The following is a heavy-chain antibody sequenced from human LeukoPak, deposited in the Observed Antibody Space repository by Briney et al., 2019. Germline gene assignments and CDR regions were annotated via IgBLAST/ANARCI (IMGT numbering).Heavy chain of an antibody. V-gene: IGHV1-2*02. CDR1: GYTFTGYY. J-gene: IGHJ6*02. CDR3: ARVDISPPFGYYGMDV. D-gene: IGHD3-9*01. CDR2: INPNSGGT. Sequence: ASVKVSCKASGYTFTGYYMHWVRQAPGQGLEWMGWINPNSGGTNYAQKFQGRVTMTRDTSISTAYMELSRLRSDDTAVYYCARVDISPPFGYYGMDVWGQGTTVTVSS.